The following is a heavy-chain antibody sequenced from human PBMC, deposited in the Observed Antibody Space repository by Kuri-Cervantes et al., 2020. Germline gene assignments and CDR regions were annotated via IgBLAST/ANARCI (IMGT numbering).Heavy chain of an antibody. CDR1: GFTFSSYA. J-gene: IGHJ6*03. CDR3: ARGVGSPPYYYYMDV. D-gene: IGHD3-16*01. CDR2: ISSSGSTI. V-gene: IGHV3-48*04. Sequence: GGSLRLSCAASGFTFSSYAMSWVRQAPGKGLEWVSYISSSGSTIYYADSVKGRFTISRDNAKNSLYLQMNSLRAEDTAVYYCARGVGSPPYYYYMDVWGKGTTVTVSS.